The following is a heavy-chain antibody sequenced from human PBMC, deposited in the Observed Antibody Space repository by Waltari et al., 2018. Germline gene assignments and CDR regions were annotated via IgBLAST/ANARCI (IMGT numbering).Heavy chain of an antibody. Sequence: QVQLVESGGGVVQPGRSLRLSCAASGFTFSSYGMRWVRQAPGKGLEWVAVIWYDGSNKYYADSVKGRFTISRDNSKNTLYLQMNSLRAEDTAVYYCARAFSPYCSGGSCYSEYFQHWGQGTLVTVSS. CDR1: GFTFSSYG. J-gene: IGHJ1*01. D-gene: IGHD2-15*01. V-gene: IGHV3-33*01. CDR2: IWYDGSNK. CDR3: ARAFSPYCSGGSCYSEYFQH.